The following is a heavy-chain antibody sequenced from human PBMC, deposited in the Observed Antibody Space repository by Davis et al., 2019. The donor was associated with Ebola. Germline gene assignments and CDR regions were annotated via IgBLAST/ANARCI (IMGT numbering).Heavy chain of an antibody. CDR2: IHPLDSET. Sequence: GESLKISCRGSGYSFTSYWIAWVRKMPGKGLEWMGIIHPLDSETRYSPSFQGQVTISVDKSTNTAYLQWRTLKASDSAMYYCARQETVTRTRYYKGMDVWGQGTTVTVSS. CDR1: GYSFTSYW. V-gene: IGHV5-51*01. D-gene: IGHD3-10*01. J-gene: IGHJ6*02. CDR3: ARQETVTRTRYYKGMDV.